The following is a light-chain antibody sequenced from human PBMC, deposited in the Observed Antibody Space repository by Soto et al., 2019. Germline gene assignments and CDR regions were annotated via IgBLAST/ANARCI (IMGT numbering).Light chain of an antibody. CDR2: DVT. CDR3: SSFSSSTTLFL. Sequence: QSVLTQPASVSGSPGQSITISCTGTSSDVGGYAYVSWYQQHPTGAPKLLIYDVTNRPSGVSNRFSGSKSGNTASLTISELQSEDEALYFCSSFSSSTTLFLFGGGTKLTVL. CDR1: SSDVGGYAY. J-gene: IGLJ2*01. V-gene: IGLV2-14*03.